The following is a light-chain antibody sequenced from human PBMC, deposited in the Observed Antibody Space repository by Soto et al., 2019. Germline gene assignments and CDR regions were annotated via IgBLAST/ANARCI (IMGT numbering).Light chain of an antibody. Sequence: ETMLTQSPASLSLSPGESATLSCWASQPVSSHLAWYQQKPGQAPRLLIYEASNRATGIPARFSGSGSGTDFTLTINSLEPEDSAVYYCQQRDNWPPLYTFGQGTKVEIK. J-gene: IGKJ2*01. CDR2: EAS. CDR3: QQRDNWPPLYT. V-gene: IGKV3-11*01. CDR1: QPVSSH.